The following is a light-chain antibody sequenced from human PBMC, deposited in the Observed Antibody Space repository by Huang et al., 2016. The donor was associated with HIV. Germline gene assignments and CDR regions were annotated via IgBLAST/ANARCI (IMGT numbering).Light chain of an antibody. CDR3: QQYGSSQFT. CDR2: GAS. V-gene: IGKV3-20*01. Sequence: EIVLTQSPGTLSLSPGDSVTLSCRASQSVYSSYLAWYRQKPGQAPRLLIYGASSRATCIPDRCSGRGSGTDFSLTISRLEPEDFAVYYCQQYGSSQFTFGPGTKVDIK. CDR1: QSVYSSY. J-gene: IGKJ3*01.